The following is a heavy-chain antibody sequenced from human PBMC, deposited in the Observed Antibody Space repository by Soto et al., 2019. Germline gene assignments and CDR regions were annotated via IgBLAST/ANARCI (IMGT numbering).Heavy chain of an antibody. CDR1: GFTFRSYD. V-gene: IGHV3-13*01. J-gene: IGHJ6*02. Sequence: PGGSLRLSCAASGFTFRSYDMHWVRQPTGKGLEWVSTIGTTGDTFYPGSVKGRFTISRENAKNYLYLQMNSLRAGDTDVYYCARSRPAAANYYYFALDVWGQGTTVTVSS. CDR2: IGTTGDT. CDR3: ARSRPAAANYYYFALDV. D-gene: IGHD2-2*01.